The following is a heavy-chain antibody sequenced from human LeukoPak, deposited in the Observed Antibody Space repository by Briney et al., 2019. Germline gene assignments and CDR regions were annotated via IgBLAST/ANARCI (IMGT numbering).Heavy chain of an antibody. J-gene: IGHJ4*02. V-gene: IGHV3-23*01. CDR2: ITISGTST. CDR3: AKVWAYSGGHYYSDY. Sequence: GGSLRLSCAASGFTFSSYAMSWVRQAPGKGLEWVSSITISGTSTHYADSVKGRFTISRDNSKNTLYLQMNSLGAEDTAIYYCAKVWAYSGGHYYSDYWGQGTLVTISS. CDR1: GFTFSSYA. D-gene: IGHD2-21*01.